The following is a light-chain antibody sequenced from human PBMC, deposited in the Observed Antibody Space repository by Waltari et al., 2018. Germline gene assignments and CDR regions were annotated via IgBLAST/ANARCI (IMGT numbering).Light chain of an antibody. CDR3: QQYNNWPLT. Sequence: EIVMTPSPATLSVSPGERATLSCRASQSVSSNLAWYQQKPGQAPRLLIYGASTRATGIPARVSGSGSGTEFTLTISSMQSEDFAVYYCQQYNNWPLTFGGGTKVEIK. CDR1: QSVSSN. CDR2: GAS. V-gene: IGKV3-15*01. J-gene: IGKJ4*01.